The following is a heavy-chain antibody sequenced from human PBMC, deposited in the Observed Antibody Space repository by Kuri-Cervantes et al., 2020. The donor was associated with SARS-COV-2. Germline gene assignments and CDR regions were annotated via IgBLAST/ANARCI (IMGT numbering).Heavy chain of an antibody. Sequence: GESLKISCAASGFTFSDYYMSWIRQAPGKGLEWVSYISSSGSTIYYADSVKGRFTISRDNAKNSLYLQMNSLRAEDTAVYYCARGSSSWYNWFDPWGQGTLVTVSS. J-gene: IGHJ5*02. V-gene: IGHV3-11*04. CDR3: ARGSSSWYNWFDP. D-gene: IGHD6-13*01. CDR1: GFTFSDYY. CDR2: ISSSGSTI.